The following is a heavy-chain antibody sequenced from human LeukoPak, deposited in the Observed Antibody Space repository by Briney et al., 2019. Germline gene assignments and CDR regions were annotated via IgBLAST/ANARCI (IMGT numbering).Heavy chain of an antibody. CDR1: GFTFSSYT. J-gene: IGHJ4*02. V-gene: IGHV3-53*01. CDR3: ASSHYYDSSGLDY. D-gene: IGHD3-22*01. CDR2: IYSGGST. Sequence: GGSLRLSCAASGFTFSSYTMSWVRQAPGKGLEWVSVIYSGGSTYYADSVKGRFTISRDNSKNTLYLQMNSLRAEDTAVYYCASSHYYDSSGLDYWGQGTLVTVSS.